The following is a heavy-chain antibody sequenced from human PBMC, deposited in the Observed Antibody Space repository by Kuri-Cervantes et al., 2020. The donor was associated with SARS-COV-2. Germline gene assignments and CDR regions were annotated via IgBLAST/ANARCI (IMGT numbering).Heavy chain of an antibody. D-gene: IGHD6-13*01. CDR1: GFTFSSYS. V-gene: IGHV3-23*01. J-gene: IGHJ4*02. CDR3: AKIRGYSSSWPDY. Sequence: GESLKISCAASGFTFSSYSMNWVRQAPGKGLEWVSAISGSGGSTYYADSVKGRFTISRDNSKNTLYLQMNSLRAEDTAVYYCAKIRGYSSSWPDYWGQGTLVTVSS. CDR2: ISGSGGST.